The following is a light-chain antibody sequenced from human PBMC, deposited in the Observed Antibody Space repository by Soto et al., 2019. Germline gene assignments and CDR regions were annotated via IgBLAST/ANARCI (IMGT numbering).Light chain of an antibody. Sequence: QSVLTQPASVSGSPGQSITISCPGTSIDVGGYNYVSWYQQHPGKAPKLMIYDVSNRPSGVSNRFSGSKSGNTASLTISGLQAEDEADYYCSSYTSSSTVYVFGTGTKVTVL. J-gene: IGLJ1*01. CDR1: SIDVGGYNY. V-gene: IGLV2-14*01. CDR3: SSYTSSSTVYV. CDR2: DVS.